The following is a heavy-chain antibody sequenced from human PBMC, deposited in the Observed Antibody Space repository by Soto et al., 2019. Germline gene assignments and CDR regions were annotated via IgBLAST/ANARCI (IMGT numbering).Heavy chain of an antibody. CDR3: ARGHLAVVPVASWFYYMDV. CDR2: MNAGNGNT. J-gene: IGHJ6*03. D-gene: IGHD2-2*01. V-gene: IGHV1-3*01. CDR1: GYTFTNYA. Sequence: QVQLVQSGAEVEKPGASVKVSCKASGYTFTNYAVHWVRQAPGQRREWMGWMNAGNGNTRFSQNLQGRGTITRDTSARTVYMALSSLRSEDTAVYYCARGHLAVVPVASWFYYMDVWGKGTTVTVSS.